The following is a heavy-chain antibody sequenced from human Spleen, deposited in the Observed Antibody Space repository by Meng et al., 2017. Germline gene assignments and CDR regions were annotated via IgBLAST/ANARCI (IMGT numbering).Heavy chain of an antibody. CDR2: IYYSGST. CDR3: ARVGDIVVVPAASNWFDP. D-gene: IGHD2-2*01. J-gene: IGHJ5*02. CDR1: GGSISRSSSY. Sequence: LAEWAQGLVKTSETRSLTCTFSGGSISRSSSYWGWIRQPPGKGLEWIGSIYYSGSTYYNPSLKSRVTISVDTSKNQFSLKLSSVTAADTAVYYCARVGDIVVVPAASNWFDPWGQGTLVTVSS. V-gene: IGHV4-39*07.